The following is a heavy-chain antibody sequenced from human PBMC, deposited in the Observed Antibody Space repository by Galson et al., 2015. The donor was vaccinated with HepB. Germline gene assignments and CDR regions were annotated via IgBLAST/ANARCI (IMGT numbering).Heavy chain of an antibody. CDR2: LSGSGGNT. J-gene: IGHJ3*02. V-gene: IGHV3-23*01. CDR1: GFTFGSYA. D-gene: IGHD6-19*01. CDR3: AKSNQWLAGNAFDI. Sequence: SLRLSCAASGFTFGSYAMSWVRQSPGKGLEWVSALSGSGGNTYYPDSVKGRFTISRDNSKNTLYLQMNSLRAEDTAVYYCAKSNQWLAGNAFDIWGQGTMVTVSS.